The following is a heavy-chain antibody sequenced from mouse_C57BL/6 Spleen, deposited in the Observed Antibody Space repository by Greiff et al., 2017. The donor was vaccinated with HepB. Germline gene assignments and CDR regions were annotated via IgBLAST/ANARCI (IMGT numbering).Heavy chain of an antibody. D-gene: IGHD3-2*02. CDR1: GYTFTSYW. V-gene: IGHV1-69*01. Sequence: QVQLQQSGAELVMPGASVKLSCKASGYTFTSYWMHWVKQRPGQGLEWIGEIDPSDSYTNYNQKFKGKSTLTVDKSSSTAYMQLSSLTSEDAAVYYCARSGTAQATDFDYWGQGTTLTVSS. J-gene: IGHJ2*01. CDR3: ARSGTAQATDFDY. CDR2: IDPSDSYT.